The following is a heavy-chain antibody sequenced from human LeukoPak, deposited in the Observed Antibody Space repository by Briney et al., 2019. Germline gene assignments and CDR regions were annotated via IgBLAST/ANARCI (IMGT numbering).Heavy chain of an antibody. CDR2: IYYSGIT. J-gene: IGHJ6*03. Sequence: SETLSLTCTVSGGSIRSYYWSWIRQPPGKGLEWIGYIYYSGITNYNPSLKSRVTISVDTSKNQFSLKLSSVTAADTAVYYCARGPPNYDFWSGIYYYYYYMDVWGKGTTVTVSS. CDR3: ARGPPNYDFWSGIYYYYYYMDV. CDR1: GGSIRSYY. V-gene: IGHV4-59*01. D-gene: IGHD3-3*01.